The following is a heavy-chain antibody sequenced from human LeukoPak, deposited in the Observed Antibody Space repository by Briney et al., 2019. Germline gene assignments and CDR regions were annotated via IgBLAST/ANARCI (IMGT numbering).Heavy chain of an antibody. CDR2: ISAYNGNT. CDR3: ARDLGIAVADAFDI. J-gene: IGHJ3*02. CDR1: GGTFSSYA. V-gene: IGHV1-18*01. Sequence: ASVKVSCKASGGTFSSYAISWVRQAPGQGLEWMGWISAYNGNTNYAQKLQGRVTMTTDTSTSTACMELRSLRSDDTAVYYCARDLGIAVADAFDIWGQGTMVTVSS. D-gene: IGHD6-19*01.